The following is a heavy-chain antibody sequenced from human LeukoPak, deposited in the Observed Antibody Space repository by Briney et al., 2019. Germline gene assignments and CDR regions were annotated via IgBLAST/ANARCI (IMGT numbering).Heavy chain of an antibody. Sequence: PSGTLSLTCAVSGDSIISNNWWNWVRQPPGKGLEWIGEISHSGTTLYNPSLKSRVTISVDESKNQFSLNLNSVTAADTAVYYCARDSANGNNWSFDYWGLGTLVTVSS. CDR1: GDSIISNNW. D-gene: IGHD5-24*01. CDR3: ARDSANGNNWSFDY. J-gene: IGHJ4*02. V-gene: IGHV4-4*02. CDR2: ISHSGTT.